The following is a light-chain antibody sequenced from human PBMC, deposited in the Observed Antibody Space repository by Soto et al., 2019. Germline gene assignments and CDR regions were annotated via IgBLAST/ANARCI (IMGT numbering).Light chain of an antibody. CDR1: SSDVGGYDY. CDR3: SSYRDTSKLV. CDR2: EVN. J-gene: IGLJ1*01. Sequence: QSALTQPASVSASPGQSITISCSGSSSDVGGYDYVSWYQQHPGKAPILVIYEVNNRPSGVSDRFSGSKSANTASLTISGVQADEEADYYCSSYRDTSKLVFGPGTKLTVL. V-gene: IGLV2-14*01.